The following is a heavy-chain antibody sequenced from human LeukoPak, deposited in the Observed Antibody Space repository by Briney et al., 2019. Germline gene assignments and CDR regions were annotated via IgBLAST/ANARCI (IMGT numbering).Heavy chain of an antibody. V-gene: IGHV3-48*03. CDR1: GFTFSSFE. J-gene: IGHJ4*02. CDR2: ISSSGSTI. Sequence: PGRSLRLSCAASGFTFSSFEMNWVRQAPGKGLEWVSFISSSGSTIYYADSVRGRFTISRDNAKNSLYLQMNSLRVEDTAVYYCARDAYRSRRYWGQGTLVTVSS. CDR3: ARDAYRSRRY. D-gene: IGHD6-13*01.